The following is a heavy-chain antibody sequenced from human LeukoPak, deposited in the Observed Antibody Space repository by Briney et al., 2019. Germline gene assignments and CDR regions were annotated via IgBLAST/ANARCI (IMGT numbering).Heavy chain of an antibody. J-gene: IGHJ4*02. D-gene: IGHD3-9*01. CDR2: IYTSGST. V-gene: IGHV4-61*02. CDR1: GGSISSGSYY. CDR3: ARVGYFDWLLFDY. Sequence: SETLSLTCTVSGGSISSGSYYWSWIRQPAGKGLEWIGRIYTSGSTNYNPSLKSRVTISVDTSKNQFSLKLSSVTAADTAVYYCARVGYFDWLLFDYWGQGTLVTVSS.